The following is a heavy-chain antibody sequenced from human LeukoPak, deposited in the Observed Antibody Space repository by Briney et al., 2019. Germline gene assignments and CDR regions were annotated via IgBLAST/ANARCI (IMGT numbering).Heavy chain of an antibody. J-gene: IGHJ4*02. CDR1: GFTFSSYS. D-gene: IGHD3-16*01. V-gene: IGHV3-21*01. CDR3: ARDPGMGEGFDY. Sequence: GGSLRLSCAASGFTFSSYSMNWVRQAPGKGLEWVSSISSSSSYIYYADSVKGRFTISRDNAKNSLYLQMNSLRAEDTAVYYCARDPGMGEGFDYWGQGTLVTVSS. CDR2: ISSSSSYI.